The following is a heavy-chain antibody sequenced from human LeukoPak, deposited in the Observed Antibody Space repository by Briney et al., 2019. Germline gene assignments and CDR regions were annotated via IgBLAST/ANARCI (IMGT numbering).Heavy chain of an antibody. CDR2: ISSSSSYI. J-gene: IGHJ4*02. D-gene: IGHD2-2*01. CDR1: GLTFSSYS. V-gene: IGHV3-21*01. Sequence: PGGSLRLSCAASGLTFSSYSMNWVRQAPGKGLEWVSSISSSSSYIYYADSVKGRFTISRDNAKNSLYLQMNSLRAEDTAVYYCARDGGEYQLLSPYFDYWGQGTLVTVSS. CDR3: ARDGGEYQLLSPYFDY.